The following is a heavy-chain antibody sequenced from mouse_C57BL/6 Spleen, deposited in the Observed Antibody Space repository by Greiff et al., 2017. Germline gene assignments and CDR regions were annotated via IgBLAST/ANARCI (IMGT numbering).Heavy chain of an antibody. J-gene: IGHJ2*01. D-gene: IGHD2-2*01. CDR1: GYTFTSYW. Sequence: QVQLQQPGAELVKPGASVKLSCKASGYTFTSYWMHWVKQRPGQGLEWIGMIHPNSGSTNYNEKFKSKATLTVDKSSSTAYMQRSSLTSEDSAVYYCALLWLRHYFDYWGQGTTLTVSS. V-gene: IGHV1-64*01. CDR3: ALLWLRHYFDY. CDR2: IHPNSGST.